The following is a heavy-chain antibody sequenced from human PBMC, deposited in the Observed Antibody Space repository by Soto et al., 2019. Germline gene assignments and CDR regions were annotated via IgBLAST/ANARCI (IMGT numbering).Heavy chain of an antibody. D-gene: IGHD6-6*01. CDR2: IYYSGST. CDR1: GGSISSSSYY. CDR3: ARHEYSSSDWFDP. Sequence: SETLSLTCTVSGGSISSSSYYWGWIRQPPGKGLEWIGSIYYSGSTYYNPSLKSRVTISVDTSKNQFSLKLSSVTAADTAVYYCARHEYSSSDWFDPWGQGTLVTVSS. V-gene: IGHV4-39*01. J-gene: IGHJ5*02.